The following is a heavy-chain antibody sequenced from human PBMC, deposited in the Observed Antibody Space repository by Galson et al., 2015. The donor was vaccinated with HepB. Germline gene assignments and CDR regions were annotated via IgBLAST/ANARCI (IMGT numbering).Heavy chain of an antibody. Sequence: SVKVSCKASGGTFSSYAISWVRQAPGQGLEWMGGIIPIFGTANYAQKFQGRVTITADESTSTAYMELSSLRSEDTTVYYCARDHIAEYDSSGYYGYVLRGWFDPWGQGTLVTVSS. V-gene: IGHV1-69*13. CDR1: GGTFSSYA. CDR3: ARDHIAEYDSSGYYGYVLRGWFDP. J-gene: IGHJ5*02. CDR2: IIPIFGTA. D-gene: IGHD3-22*01.